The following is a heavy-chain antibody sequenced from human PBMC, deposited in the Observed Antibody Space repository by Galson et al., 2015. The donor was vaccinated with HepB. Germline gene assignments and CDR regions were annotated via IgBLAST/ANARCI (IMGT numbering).Heavy chain of an antibody. CDR2: IYPGDSDT. D-gene: IGHD3-9*01. V-gene: IGHV5-51*01. Sequence: QSGAEVKKPGESLKISCKGSGYSFTSYWIGWVRQMPGKGLEWMGIIYPGDSDTRYSPSFQGQVTISADKSISTAYLQWSSLKASDTAMYYCARHHQRRYYDILTGYYVGAFDIWGQGTMVTVSS. CDR1: GYSFTSYW. J-gene: IGHJ3*02. CDR3: ARHHQRRYYDILTGYYVGAFDI.